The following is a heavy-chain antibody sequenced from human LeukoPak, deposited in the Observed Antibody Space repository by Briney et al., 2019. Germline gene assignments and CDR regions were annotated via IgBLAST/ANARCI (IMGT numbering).Heavy chain of an antibody. V-gene: IGHV4-39*01. CDR3: AWRRYYDGSGYLE. D-gene: IGHD3-22*01. CDR1: GDSVSRSDSY. CDR2: IYYSGRT. J-gene: IGHJ1*01. Sequence: SETLSLTCSVSGDSVSRSDSYWDWIRQPPGKGLEWIGTIYYSGRTYYSPSLKSRVTMSVDPSNNQFSLNLRSVTAADTAVYYCAWRRYYDGSGYLEWGQGTLLSVSS.